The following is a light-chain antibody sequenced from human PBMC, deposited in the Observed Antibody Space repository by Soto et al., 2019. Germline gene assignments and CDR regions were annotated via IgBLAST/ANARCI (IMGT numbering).Light chain of an antibody. V-gene: IGKV3-11*01. CDR2: DIS. Sequence: EIVLTQSPGTLSLSPGERATLSCRASQRVSGYLAWYQQKPGQAPRLLIYDISKRATGIPARFSGSGSATDFTLTISSLEPEDFAVYYCQHRSSWPITFGQGTRLEIK. CDR3: QHRSSWPIT. J-gene: IGKJ5*01. CDR1: QRVSGY.